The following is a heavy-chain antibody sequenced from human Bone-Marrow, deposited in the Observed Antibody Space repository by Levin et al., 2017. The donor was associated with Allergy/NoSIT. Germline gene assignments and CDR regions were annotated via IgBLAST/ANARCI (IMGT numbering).Heavy chain of an antibody. CDR1: GFTVSGNY. CDR3: ARASIVADFDS. D-gene: IGHD6-13*01. J-gene: IGHJ4*02. CDR2: VDTGGNT. V-gene: IGHV3-53*01. Sequence: GGSLRLSCEASGFTVSGNYMCWVRLAPGKGLEWISVVDTGGNTYYADSVKGRFTVSRDISKDTLILQMNSLTAEDTAVYYCARASIVADFDSWGQGTLVTVSS.